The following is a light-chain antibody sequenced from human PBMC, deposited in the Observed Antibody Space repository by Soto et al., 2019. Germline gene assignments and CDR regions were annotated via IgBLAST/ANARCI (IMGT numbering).Light chain of an antibody. CDR2: DAS. CDR3: QQYDNLRPT. CDR1: QDISNY. J-gene: IGKJ4*01. V-gene: IGKV1-33*01. Sequence: DIQMTQSPSSLSASVGDRVTITCQASQDISNYLNWYQQKPGEAPKLLIYDASNLETGVPSRFSGSGSGTDFTFTISSLQPEDIATYYCQQYDNLRPTFAGWPKVDIK.